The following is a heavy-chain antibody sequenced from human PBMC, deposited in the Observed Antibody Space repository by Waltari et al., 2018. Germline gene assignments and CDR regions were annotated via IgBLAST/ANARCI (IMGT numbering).Heavy chain of an antibody. CDR2: ISSSSSYI. D-gene: IGHD2-15*01. CDR3: ARDLENIVVVAAYYYYGMDV. V-gene: IGHV3-21*01. J-gene: IGHJ6*02. CDR1: GFTFSSYS. Sequence: EVQLVESGGGLVKPGGSLRLSCAASGFTFSSYSMNWVRQAPGKGPEWVSSISSSSSYIYYADSVKGRFTISRDNAKNSLYLQMNSLRAEDTAVYYCARDLENIVVVAAYYYYGMDVWGQGTTVTVSS.